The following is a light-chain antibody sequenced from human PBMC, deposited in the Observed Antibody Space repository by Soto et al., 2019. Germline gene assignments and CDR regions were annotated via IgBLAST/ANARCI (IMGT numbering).Light chain of an antibody. CDR2: DAS. Sequence: DIQMTQSPSTLSASVGDRVTITCRASQSISSWLAWYQQKPGKAPKLLIYDASSLESGVPSRFSGSGSGTEFTLTISSLQPDDVATDYCQQYNTWYTFGQGPKLEIK. CDR1: QSISSW. J-gene: IGKJ2*01. CDR3: QQYNTWYT. V-gene: IGKV1-5*01.